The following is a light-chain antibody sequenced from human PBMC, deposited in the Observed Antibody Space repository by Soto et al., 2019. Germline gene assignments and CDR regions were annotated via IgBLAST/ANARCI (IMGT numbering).Light chain of an antibody. CDR1: SSDIGSYNL. V-gene: IGLV2-23*01. CDR3: CSYASSRSDVV. CDR2: GGT. Sequence: QSVLTQPASVSGSPGQSITISCTGTSSDIGSYNLVSWYQQHPGKAPKLMIYGGTKRPSGVSNRFSGSKSGNTASLTISGLQAEDEADYYCCSYASSRSDVVFGGGTQLTVL. J-gene: IGLJ2*01.